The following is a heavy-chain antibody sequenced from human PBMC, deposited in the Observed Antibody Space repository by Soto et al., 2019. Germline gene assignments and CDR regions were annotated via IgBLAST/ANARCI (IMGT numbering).Heavy chain of an antibody. J-gene: IGHJ4*02. Sequence: GGSLSLSCAASGFTFDDYAMHWVRQGPGKGLEWVSGISWNSGGIGYADSVKGRFTISRDNAKNSLYLQMDRLRPEDTAFYYCAKSPHDILIGSAFDYWGQGTLVTVSS. D-gene: IGHD3-9*01. CDR3: AKSPHDILIGSAFDY. CDR2: ISWNSGGI. V-gene: IGHV3-9*01. CDR1: GFTFDDYA.